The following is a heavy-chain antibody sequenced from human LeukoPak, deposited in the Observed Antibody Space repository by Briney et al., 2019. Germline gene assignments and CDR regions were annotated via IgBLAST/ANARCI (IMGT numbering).Heavy chain of an antibody. CDR1: GFTFSSYA. Sequence: PGGSLRLSCAASGFTFSSYAMSWVRQAPGKGLEWVSSISSSSSYIYYADSVKGRFTISRDNAKNSLYLQMNSLRAEDTAVYYCVSGYDRRSSSWSDYWGQGTLVTVSS. CDR3: VSGYDRRSSSWSDY. CDR2: ISSSSSYI. J-gene: IGHJ4*02. D-gene: IGHD6-13*01. V-gene: IGHV3-21*01.